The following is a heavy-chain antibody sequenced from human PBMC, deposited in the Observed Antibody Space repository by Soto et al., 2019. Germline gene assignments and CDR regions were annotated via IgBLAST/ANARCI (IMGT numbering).Heavy chain of an antibody. CDR1: GGSFSNYG. Sequence: QVQLVQSGSEVKKPVSSVKVSCNYFGGSFSNYGVTWVRQAPGQVLEWLGWIIPRLGTANYAQNFRDRVTTTADESNTAVYLDLTSLTSDDAAVFYSARGRQWLDRGSACDIWGLGTKFTASS. CDR3: ARGRQWLDRGSACDI. CDR2: IIPRLGTA. V-gene: IGHV1-69*01. D-gene: IGHD6-19*01. J-gene: IGHJ3*02.